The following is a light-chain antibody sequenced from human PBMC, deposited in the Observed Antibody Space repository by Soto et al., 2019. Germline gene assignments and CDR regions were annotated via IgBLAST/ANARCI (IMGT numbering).Light chain of an antibody. Sequence: DIVMTQSPLSLPVTPGEPASISCRSSQSLLHSNGYNYLDWYLQKPGQSPQLLIYLGSNRASGVPDRFSGSGSVTDFTLKISRGEAEDVGVYYCMEALQTPLTFGGGTKVEIK. CDR2: LGS. CDR1: QSLLHSNGYNY. CDR3: MEALQTPLT. J-gene: IGKJ4*01. V-gene: IGKV2-28*01.